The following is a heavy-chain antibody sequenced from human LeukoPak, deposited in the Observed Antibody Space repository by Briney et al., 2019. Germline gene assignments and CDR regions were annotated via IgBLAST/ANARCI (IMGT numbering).Heavy chain of an antibody. CDR1: XYA. J-gene: IGHJ4*02. V-gene: IGHV3-23*01. Sequence: XYAXXWVRQAPXXXXEWVSGISGSGGSTYYADSVKGRFTISRDNSKNTLYLQMNSLRAEDTAVYYCAKDGVYLGIAYFDYWGQGTLVTVSS. CDR2: ISGSGGST. D-gene: IGHD6-13*01. CDR3: AKDGVYLGIAYFDY.